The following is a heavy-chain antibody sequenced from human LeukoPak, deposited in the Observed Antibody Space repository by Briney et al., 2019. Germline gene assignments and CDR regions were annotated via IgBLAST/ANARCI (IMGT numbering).Heavy chain of an antibody. J-gene: IGHJ4*02. D-gene: IGHD4-17*01. V-gene: IGHV3-33*06. CDR2: IWYDGSNK. CDR1: GFTFSSYG. CDR3: AKDISPWSVTPYYFDY. Sequence: PGGSLRLSCAASGFTFSSYGMHWVRQAPGKGVEGVAVIWYDGSNKYYADSVKGRFTISRDNSKNTLYLQMSSLRAEYTAVYYCAKDISPWSVTPYYFDYWGQGTLVTVSS.